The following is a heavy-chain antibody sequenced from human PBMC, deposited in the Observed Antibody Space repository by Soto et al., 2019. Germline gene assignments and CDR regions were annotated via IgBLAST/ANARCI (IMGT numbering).Heavy chain of an antibody. Sequence: SVKVSCKASGGAFSGHAISWLRQAPGQGLEWMRQIIPFFKGTKYAQKFQGRVTITADDSTSTAYMDLSSLTSEDTAVYYCARDVPLNYYDSTYSYYALDVWGQGTTVTVSS. J-gene: IGHJ6*02. CDR3: ARDVPLNYYDSTYSYYALDV. V-gene: IGHV1-69*13. D-gene: IGHD3-22*01. CDR2: IIPFFKGT. CDR1: GGAFSGHA.